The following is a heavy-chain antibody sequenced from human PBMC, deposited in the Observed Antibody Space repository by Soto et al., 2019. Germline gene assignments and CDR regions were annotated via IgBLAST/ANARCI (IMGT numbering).Heavy chain of an antibody. Sequence: GVSLRLSCAASGFRFSDHYMTWIRQATGKGLEWVSKISSSGTTMYYADSVKGRFTVSRDNAKNSLYLQMNSLRAEDTAVYYCAGAPYYYGSAFWGQGTLVTVSS. V-gene: IGHV3-11*01. CDR3: AGAPYYYGSAF. D-gene: IGHD3-10*01. CDR1: GFRFSDHY. CDR2: ISSSGTTM. J-gene: IGHJ4*02.